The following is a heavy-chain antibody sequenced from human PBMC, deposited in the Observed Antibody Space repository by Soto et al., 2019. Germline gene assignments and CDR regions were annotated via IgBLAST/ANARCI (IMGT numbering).Heavy chain of an antibody. Sequence: SETLSLTCAVSGDSISRGYYWAWIRQPPGKGLEWIGSIYHSGTAYYNPSLKSRVIISIDTSKNQFSLKLSSVTAADTAVYYCATHAAPYYDFWSGYYTGTYYYYGMDVWGQGTTVSLSS. CDR2: IYHSGTA. CDR1: GDSISRGYY. CDR3: ATHAAPYYDFWSGYYTGTYYYYGMDV. J-gene: IGHJ6*02. D-gene: IGHD3-3*01. V-gene: IGHV4-38-2*01.